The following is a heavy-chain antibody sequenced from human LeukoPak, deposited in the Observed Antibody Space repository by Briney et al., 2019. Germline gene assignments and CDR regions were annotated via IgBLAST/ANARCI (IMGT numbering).Heavy chain of an antibody. Sequence: GGSLRLSCAASGFTFSDYYMSWIRQAPGKGLEWVSYMSSSGSTIYYADSVKGRFTISRDNAKNSLYLQMNSLRAEDTAVYYCARAAEYYYDSSGYYFVDPWGQGTLVTVSS. CDR2: MSSSGSTI. V-gene: IGHV3-11*04. J-gene: IGHJ5*02. CDR1: GFTFSDYY. D-gene: IGHD3-22*01. CDR3: ARAAEYYYDSSGYYFVDP.